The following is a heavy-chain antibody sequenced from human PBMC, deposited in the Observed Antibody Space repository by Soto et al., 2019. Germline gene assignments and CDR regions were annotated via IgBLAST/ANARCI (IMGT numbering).Heavy chain of an antibody. CDR2: ISHDGNIK. CDR3: AKELAYGDFWRGREY. V-gene: IGHV3-30*18. D-gene: IGHD3-3*01. J-gene: IGHJ4*02. CDR1: GFSFSSYA. Sequence: QVQLVESGGGVVQPGRSLRLSCAASGFSFSSYAMHWVRQAPGKGLEWVAIISHDGNIKRYADFVEGRFIIFRDNSNNNLLLQMESVKTDDTAVYYCAKELAYGDFWRGREYWGQGTLVTVAS.